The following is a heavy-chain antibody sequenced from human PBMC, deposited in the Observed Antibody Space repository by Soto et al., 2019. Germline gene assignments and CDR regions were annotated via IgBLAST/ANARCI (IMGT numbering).Heavy chain of an antibody. CDR1: GYTFTNYG. CDR3: ARDAAAGLNDC. CDR2: INAYNGNT. J-gene: IGHJ4*02. D-gene: IGHD6-13*01. Sequence: QVQLVQSGAEVKKPGASVKVSCKASGYTFTNYGISWARQAPGQGLEWMGWINAYNGNTKSAQKLQGRVTLTTDTSTSTAYMELRSLRSDDTAVYYCARDAAAGLNDCWGQGTLVTVSS. V-gene: IGHV1-18*01.